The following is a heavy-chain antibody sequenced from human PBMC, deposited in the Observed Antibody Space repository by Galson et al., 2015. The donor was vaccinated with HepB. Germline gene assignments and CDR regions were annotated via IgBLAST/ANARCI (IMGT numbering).Heavy chain of an antibody. Sequence: SVKVSCKASGYTFTGYYMHWVRQAPGQGLEWMGRINPNSGGTNYAQKFQGRVTMTRDTSISTAYMELSRLRSDDTAVYYCARSLGVLDNYYYYMDVWGKGTTVTVSS. CDR1: GYTFTGYY. D-gene: IGHD2-8*02. V-gene: IGHV1-2*06. CDR2: INPNSGGT. J-gene: IGHJ6*03. CDR3: ARSLGVLDNYYYYMDV.